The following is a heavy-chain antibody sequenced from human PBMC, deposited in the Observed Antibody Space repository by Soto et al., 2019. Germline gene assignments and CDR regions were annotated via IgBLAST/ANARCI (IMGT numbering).Heavy chain of an antibody. Sequence: QVQLVQSGAEVKKPGSSVKVSCKASGGTFSSYAISWVRQAPGQGLEWMGGIIPISDTTNYAQKLQGRVTITADETTSTAYMALSSLRSEDTAVYYCARSQGSSTSLEIYYYYYYGMDVWGQGTTVTVSS. D-gene: IGHD2-2*01. CDR2: IIPISDTT. CDR1: GGTFSSYA. CDR3: ARSQGSSTSLEIYYYYYYGMDV. J-gene: IGHJ6*02. V-gene: IGHV1-69*01.